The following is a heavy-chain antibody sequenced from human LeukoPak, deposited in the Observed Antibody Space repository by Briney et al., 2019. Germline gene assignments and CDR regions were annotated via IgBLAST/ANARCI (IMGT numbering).Heavy chain of an antibody. V-gene: IGHV4-34*01. J-gene: IGHJ2*01. CDR1: GGSFSGYY. CDR2: INHSGST. D-gene: IGHD1-26*01. Sequence: SEILSLTCAVYGGSFSGYYWSWIRQPPGKGLEWIGEINHSGSTNYNPSLKSRVTISVDTSKNQFSLKLSSVTAADTAVYYCARGVLGNSGSYYRVWYFDLWGRGTLVTVSS. CDR3: ARGVLGNSGSYYRVWYFDL.